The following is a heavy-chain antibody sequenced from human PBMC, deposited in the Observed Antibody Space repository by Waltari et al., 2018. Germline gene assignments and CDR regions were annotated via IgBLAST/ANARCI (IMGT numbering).Heavy chain of an antibody. J-gene: IGHJ4*02. CDR1: GFTFSSYW. V-gene: IGHV3-7*01. D-gene: IGHD6-13*01. CDR2: IKQDGCEK. CDR3: ARVGMRAAAGYFDY. Sequence: EVQLVESGGGLVQPGGSLRLSCAASGFTFSSYWMSWVRQAPGKGLEWVANIKQDGCEKYYVDSVKGRFTISRDNAKNSLYLQMNSLRAEDTAVYYCARVGMRAAAGYFDYWGQGTLVTVSS.